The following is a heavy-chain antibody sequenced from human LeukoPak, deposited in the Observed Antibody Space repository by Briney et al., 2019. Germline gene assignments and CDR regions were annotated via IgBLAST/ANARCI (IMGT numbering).Heavy chain of an antibody. D-gene: IGHD3-22*01. CDR3: ARLLDYDNSGDPDTFDI. J-gene: IGHJ3*02. V-gene: IGHV4-59*01. Sequence: SETLSLTXTVSSGFISSXXXXXXRQPPGKGXXXXXXXXXSXXXRXXPSLQSXXSXXXXTSRNHFSLQLRSVIAADTAXYYCARLLDYDNSGDPDTFDIWGQGTMVNVSS. CDR1: SGFISSXX. CDR2: XXXSXXX.